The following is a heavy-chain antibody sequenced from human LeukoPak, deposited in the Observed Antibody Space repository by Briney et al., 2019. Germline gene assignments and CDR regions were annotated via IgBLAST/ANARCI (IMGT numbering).Heavy chain of an antibody. CDR3: ARDRHVVVTAIHSFGFDY. D-gene: IGHD2-21*02. Sequence: PGGSLRLSCAASGFTFSSYAMHWVRQAPGKGLEWVAVISSDGSHKFYGDPVKGRFTISRDNSKNTLYLQMNSLRAEDTAVYYCARDRHVVVTAIHSFGFDYWGQGTLVTVSS. CDR2: ISSDGSHK. J-gene: IGHJ4*02. CDR1: GFTFSSYA. V-gene: IGHV3-30*03.